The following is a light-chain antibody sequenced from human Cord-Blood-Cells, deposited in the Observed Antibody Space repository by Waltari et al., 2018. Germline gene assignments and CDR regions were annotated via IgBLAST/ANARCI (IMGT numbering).Light chain of an antibody. J-gene: IGKJ2*01. CDR3: QQYDNLHT. V-gene: IGKV1-33*01. Sequence: DIQMTQSPSSLSASVGDRVTITCQASQDISNYLNWYQQKPGKAPKLLIYDASNLETGVPSRFSGSGSETDFTFTISSLQPEDIATYYCQQYDNLHTFGQGTKLEIK. CDR1: QDISNY. CDR2: DAS.